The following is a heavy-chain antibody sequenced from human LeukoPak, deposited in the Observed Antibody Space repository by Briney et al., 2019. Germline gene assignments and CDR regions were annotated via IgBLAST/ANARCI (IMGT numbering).Heavy chain of an antibody. CDR3: ARRDNWNYIRFDP. J-gene: IGHJ5*02. D-gene: IGHD1-7*01. CDR1: GGSISSSSYY. CDR2: IYYSGST. Sequence: PSETLSLTCTVSGGSISSSSYYWGWTRQPPGKGLEWIGSIYYSGSTYYNPSLKSRVTISVDTSKNQFSLKLSSVTAADTAVYYCARRDNWNYIRFDPWGQGTLVTVSS. V-gene: IGHV4-39*01.